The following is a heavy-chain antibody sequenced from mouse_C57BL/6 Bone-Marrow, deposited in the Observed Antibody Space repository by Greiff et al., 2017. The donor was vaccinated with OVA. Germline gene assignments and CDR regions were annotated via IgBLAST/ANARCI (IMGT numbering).Heavy chain of an antibody. J-gene: IGHJ1*03. CDR2: INPYNGGT. D-gene: IGHD2-3*01. Sequence: VQLQQSGPVLVKPGASVEMSCKASGYTFTDYYMNWVKQSHGKSLEWIGVINPYNGGTSYNQKFKGKATLTVDKSSSTDFMYLNSLTSEDSAVLCWARMMGSYWYIDFWGTGTTVTVSS. CDR1: GYTFTDYY. V-gene: IGHV1-19*01. CDR3: ARMMGSYWYIDF.